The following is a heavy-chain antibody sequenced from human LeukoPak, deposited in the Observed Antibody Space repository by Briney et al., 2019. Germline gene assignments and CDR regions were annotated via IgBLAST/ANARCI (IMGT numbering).Heavy chain of an antibody. J-gene: IGHJ4*02. CDR2: MNPNSGAT. Sequence: ATVKVSCKASGYTFTSYYMHWVRQAPGQGLEWMGWMNPNSGATNYAQKFQGRVTMTRDTSSSTAYMELRRLTSDDTAVYYCARDPTNWIDYWGQGTLVTVSS. D-gene: IGHD3-3*01. V-gene: IGHV1-2*02. CDR3: ARDPTNWIDY. CDR1: GYTFTSYY.